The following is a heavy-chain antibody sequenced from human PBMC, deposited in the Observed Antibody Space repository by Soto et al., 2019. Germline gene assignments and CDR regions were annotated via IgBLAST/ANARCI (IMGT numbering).Heavy chain of an antibody. CDR3: ASVVPPPNRNWGLWSGAFDI. CDR2: LNPSGST. D-gene: IGHD7-27*01. Sequence: PSETLSLTCAVYGGSFSGYYWSWIRQPPGKGLEWIGELNPSGSTNYNPPLKSRVTISLDTSKNQFFLKLTSVAAADTALYYCASVVPPPNRNWGLWSGAFDIWGQATLVTVSS. V-gene: IGHV4-34*01. J-gene: IGHJ3*02. CDR1: GGSFSGYY.